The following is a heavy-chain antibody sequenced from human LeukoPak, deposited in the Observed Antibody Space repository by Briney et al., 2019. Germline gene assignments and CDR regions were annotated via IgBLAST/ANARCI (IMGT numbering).Heavy chain of an antibody. D-gene: IGHD6-13*01. J-gene: IGHJ5*02. V-gene: IGHV3-7*04. Sequence: GGSLRLSCAVSGFTFSTSWMSWVRQTPGKGLEWVASIKQDGSQTFYVDSVNARFTISRDNAKNSLNLQMNSLRVEDTAVYYCARGYASSPNWFDPWGQGTLVTVSS. CDR3: ARGYASSPNWFDP. CDR2: IKQDGSQT. CDR1: GFTFSTSW.